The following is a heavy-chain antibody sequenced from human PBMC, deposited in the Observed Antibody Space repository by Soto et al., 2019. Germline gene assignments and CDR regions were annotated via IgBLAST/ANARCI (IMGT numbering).Heavy chain of an antibody. CDR3: ARGGRMATTPHDY. J-gene: IGHJ4*02. D-gene: IGHD5-12*01. CDR2: INQSGST. V-gene: IGHV4-34*01. CDR1: GGSFSGYY. Sequence: PSETLSLTCAVYGGSFSGYYWSWIRQPPGKGLEWIGEINQSGSTNYNPSLKSRVIISVDTSKNQFSLKLSSVTAADTAVYYCARGGRMATTPHDYWGQGTPVTVS.